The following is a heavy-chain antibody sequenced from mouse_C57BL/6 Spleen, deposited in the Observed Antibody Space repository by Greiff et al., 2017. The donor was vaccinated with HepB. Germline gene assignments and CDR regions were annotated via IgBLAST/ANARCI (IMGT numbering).Heavy chain of an antibody. CDR2: INPSSGYT. Sequence: QVQLKQSGAELARPGASVKMSCKASGYTFTSYTMHWVKQRPGQGLEWIGYINPSSGYTKYNQKSKDKATLTADKSSSTAYMQLSSLTSEDSAVYYWARSDDGFSWFAYWGQGTLVTVSA. J-gene: IGHJ3*01. CDR1: GYTFTSYT. D-gene: IGHD2-3*01. V-gene: IGHV1-4*01. CDR3: ARSDDGFSWFAY.